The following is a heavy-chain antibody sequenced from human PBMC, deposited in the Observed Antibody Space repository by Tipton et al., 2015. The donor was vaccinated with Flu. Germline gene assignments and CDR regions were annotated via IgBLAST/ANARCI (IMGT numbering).Heavy chain of an antibody. CDR3: ARGPQVPVWPYYYGMDV. CDR1: GFPFNTYA. Sequence: SLRLSCAATGFPFNTYAMSWVRQAPGKGLQWVSSINNSGGRTYYADSVRGRFTISRDKSKNALYLQMSSLRAEDTAVYYCARGPQVPVWPYYYGMDVWGQGTTVTVSS. D-gene: IGHD2-2*01. J-gene: IGHJ6*02. V-gene: IGHV3-23*01. CDR2: INNSGGRT.